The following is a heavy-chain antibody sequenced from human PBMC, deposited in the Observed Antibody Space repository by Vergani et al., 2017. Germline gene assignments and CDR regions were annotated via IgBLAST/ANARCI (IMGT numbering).Heavy chain of an antibody. CDR1: GFTFSSYA. D-gene: IGHD2-21*02. V-gene: IGHV3-23*01. J-gene: IGHJ4*02. CDR2: ISGSGGST. CDR3: AKGPRAYCGGDCYSGPPFDY. Sequence: EVQLLESGGGLVQPGGSLRLSCAASGFTFSSYAMSWVRQAPGQGLEWVSAISGSGGSTYYADSVKGRFTISRDNSKNPLYLQMNSLRAEDTAVYYCAKGPRAYCGGDCYSGPPFDYWGQGTLVTVSS.